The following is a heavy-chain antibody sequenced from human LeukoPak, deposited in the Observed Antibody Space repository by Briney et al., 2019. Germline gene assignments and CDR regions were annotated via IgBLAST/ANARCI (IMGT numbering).Heavy chain of an antibody. V-gene: IGHV1-8*03. CDR2: MNPNSGNT. Sequence: ASVKVSCKASGGTFSSYAINWVRQATGQGLEWMGWMNPNSGNTGYAQKFQGRVTITRNTSISTAYMELSSLRSEDTAVYYCARGRGAFDIWGQGTMVTVSS. CDR3: ARGRGAFDI. CDR1: GGTFSSYA. J-gene: IGHJ3*02.